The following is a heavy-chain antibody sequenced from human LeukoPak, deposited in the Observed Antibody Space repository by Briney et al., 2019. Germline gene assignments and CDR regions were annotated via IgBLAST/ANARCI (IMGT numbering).Heavy chain of an antibody. CDR1: GYTLTELS. D-gene: IGHD2-15*01. J-gene: IGHJ4*02. V-gene: IGHV1-24*01. Sequence: GASVKVSCKVSGYTLTELSMHWVRQAPGKGLEWMGGFDPEDGETIYAQKFQSRVTMTEDTSTDTAYMELSSLRSEDTAVYYCATMGGFCNDGYSFDYWGQGTLVTVSS. CDR2: FDPEDGET. CDR3: ATMGGFCNDGYSFDY.